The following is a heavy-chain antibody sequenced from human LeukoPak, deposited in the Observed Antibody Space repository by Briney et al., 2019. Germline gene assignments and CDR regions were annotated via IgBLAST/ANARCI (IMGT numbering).Heavy chain of an antibody. CDR3: ARAQDWYYDFWSGYYFPIEQ. CDR2: ISAYNGNT. J-gene: IGHJ4*02. D-gene: IGHD3-3*01. CDR1: GGTFSSYA. Sequence: GASVKVSCKASGGTFSSYAISWVRQAPGQGLEWMGLISAYNGNTNYAQKLQGRVTMTTDTSTSTAYMELRSLRSDDTAVYYCARAQDWYYDFWSGYYFPIEQWGQGTLVTVSS. V-gene: IGHV1-18*01.